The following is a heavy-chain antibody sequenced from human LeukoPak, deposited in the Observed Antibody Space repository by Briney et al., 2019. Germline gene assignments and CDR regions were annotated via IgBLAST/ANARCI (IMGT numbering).Heavy chain of an antibody. J-gene: IGHJ5*02. CDR2: IRSVPKTFAT. Sequence: PGGSLKLSCVGFGFSFRDSAIHWVRQPAGKGLKWVGRIRSVPKTFATAYAASVSGRFTISRDDSNNTAYLQIDGLKNEDTALYYCCATNSTPGGNWFDPWGQGTLVTVSS. CDR1: GFSFRDSA. V-gene: IGHV3-73*01. CDR3: CATNSTPGGNWFDP. D-gene: IGHD2-8*01.